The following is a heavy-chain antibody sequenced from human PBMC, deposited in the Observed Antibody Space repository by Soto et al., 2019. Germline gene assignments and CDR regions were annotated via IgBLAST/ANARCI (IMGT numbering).Heavy chain of an antibody. CDR3: ARYYVWGSYRPAYYFDY. D-gene: IGHD3-16*02. V-gene: IGHV4-34*01. CDR2: INHSGST. CDR1: GGSFSGYY. J-gene: IGHJ4*02. Sequence: SETLSLTCAVYGGSFSGYYWSWIRQPPGKGLEWIGEINHSGSTNYNPPLKSRVTISVDTSKNQFSLKLSSVTAADTAVYYCARYYVWGSYRPAYYFDYWGQGTMVTVYS.